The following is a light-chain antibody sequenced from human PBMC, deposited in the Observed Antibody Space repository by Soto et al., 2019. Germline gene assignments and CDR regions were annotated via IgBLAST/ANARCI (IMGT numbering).Light chain of an antibody. CDR1: SSDVGSYNY. J-gene: IGLJ1*01. Sequence: QSVLTQPASVSGSPGQSITIFCPGTSSDVGSYNYVSWYQQHPGRAPKLMIYDVSSRPSGVSNRFSGSKSGNTASLTISGLQAGDEAVYFCTTYTCSRAYVFGAGTKVTFL. CDR3: TTYTCSRAYV. V-gene: IGLV2-14*03. CDR2: DVS.